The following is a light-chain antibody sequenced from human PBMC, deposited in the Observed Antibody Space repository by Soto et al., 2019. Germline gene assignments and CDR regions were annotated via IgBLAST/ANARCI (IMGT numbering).Light chain of an antibody. V-gene: IGKV3-20*01. J-gene: IGKJ1*01. CDR2: GAS. Sequence: EIVLTQSPGTLSLSPGERATVSCRASQRVNSAYLAWYQQKPGQAPRLLISGASSRATGIPDRFSGGGSETEFTLSISRLEPEDFAVYYCQQYGTSPRTFGQGTKVEIK. CDR3: QQYGTSPRT. CDR1: QRVNSAY.